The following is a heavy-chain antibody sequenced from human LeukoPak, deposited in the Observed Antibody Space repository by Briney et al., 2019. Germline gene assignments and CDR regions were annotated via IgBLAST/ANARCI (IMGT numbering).Heavy chain of an antibody. Sequence: GGSLRLSCAASGFTFSNAWMSWVRQAPGKGLEWVSAISGSGGSTYYADSVKGRFTISRDNTKNTLYLQLNSLRPEDTAMYYCAKEAGVTRVEPYWGQGTLVTVSS. CDR2: ISGSGGST. J-gene: IGHJ4*02. CDR1: GFTFSNAW. D-gene: IGHD3-10*01. CDR3: AKEAGVTRVEPY. V-gene: IGHV3-23*01.